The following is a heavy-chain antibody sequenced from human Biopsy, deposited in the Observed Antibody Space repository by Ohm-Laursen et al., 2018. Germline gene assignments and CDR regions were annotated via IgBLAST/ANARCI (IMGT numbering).Heavy chain of an antibody. Sequence: SLRLSCAASGFAFSYYGLHWVRQAPGKGLQWVAVMWSDGINKNYADSVRGRFTISRDNAKNTLHLQMNSLRADDTAIYYCAKDLHNYGMDVWGQGTTVTVSS. V-gene: IGHV3-33*03. CDR1: GFAFSYYG. CDR2: MWSDGINK. J-gene: IGHJ6*02. CDR3: AKDLHNYGMDV.